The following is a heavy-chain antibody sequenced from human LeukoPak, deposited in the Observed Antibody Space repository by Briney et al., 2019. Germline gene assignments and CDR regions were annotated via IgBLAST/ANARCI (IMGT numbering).Heavy chain of an antibody. Sequence: SETLSLTRTVSGGSISSYYWSWLRQPPGKGLEWSGYIYYSGSTNYNPSLKSRVTISVDTSKNQFSLKLSSVTAADTAVYYCASAEDGYNLDDAFDTWGQGTMVTVSS. D-gene: IGHD5-24*01. J-gene: IGHJ3*02. CDR1: GGSISSYY. V-gene: IGHV4-59*01. CDR2: IYYSGST. CDR3: ASAEDGYNLDDAFDT.